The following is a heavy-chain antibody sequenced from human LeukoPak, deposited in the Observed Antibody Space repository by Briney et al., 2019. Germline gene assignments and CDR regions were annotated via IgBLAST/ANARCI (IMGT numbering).Heavy chain of an antibody. CDR3: ARDDDTSSHYSLFEY. Sequence: GGSLRLSCTTSGFILSNHGMHWVRQAPGKGLEWVAVFWAHGRSQYYADSVKGRFSISRDISRSMVHLQMNSLRAEDTAIYYCARDDDTSSHYSLFEYWGQGTRVTVSS. CDR1: GFILSNHG. D-gene: IGHD3-22*01. J-gene: IGHJ4*02. CDR2: FWAHGRSQ. V-gene: IGHV3-33*01.